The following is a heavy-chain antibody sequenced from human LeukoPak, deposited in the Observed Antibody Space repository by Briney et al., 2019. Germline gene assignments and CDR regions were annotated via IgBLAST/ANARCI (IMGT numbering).Heavy chain of an antibody. J-gene: IGHJ5*02. CDR1: GFIFSSYA. CDR2: ISGSSSTI. Sequence: GGSLRLSCAASGFIFSSYAMSWVRQAPGKGLEWVSYISGSSSTIYYADSVKGRFTISRDNAKNSLYLQMNSLRDEDTAVYYCARGGGGGYSYGYNWLDPWGQGALVTVSS. V-gene: IGHV3-48*02. D-gene: IGHD5-18*01. CDR3: ARGGGGGYSYGYNWLDP.